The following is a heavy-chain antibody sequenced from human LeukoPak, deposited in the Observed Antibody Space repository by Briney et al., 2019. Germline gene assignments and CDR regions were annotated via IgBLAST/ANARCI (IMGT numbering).Heavy chain of an antibody. J-gene: IGHJ4*02. CDR2: IYYTGTT. CDR3: ARFSWGCSTASCYLTN. D-gene: IGHD2-2*01. V-gene: IGHV4-59*11. Sequence: SETLSLTCTVGGGSLSGHYWGWIRQPPGKGLELVGHIYYTGTTFYNPSLNSRVTITLDTSRNQFSLRLTSVIAADSAVYYCARFSWGCSTASCYLTNWGQGALVTVSS. CDR1: GGSLSGHY.